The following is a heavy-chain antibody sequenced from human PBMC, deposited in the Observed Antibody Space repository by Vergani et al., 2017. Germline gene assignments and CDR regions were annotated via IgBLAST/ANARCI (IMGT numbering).Heavy chain of an antibody. V-gene: IGHV3-33*01. Sequence: QVQLVESGGGVVQPGRSLRLSCAASGFTFSSYGMHWVRQAPGKGLEWVAVIGYDGSNKYYADSVKGRFTISRDNSKNTLYLQMNSLRAEDTAVYYCAGSLRYTGAFDIWGQGTMVTVSS. CDR2: IGYDGSNK. D-gene: IGHD2-2*02. CDR1: GFTFSSYG. J-gene: IGHJ3*02. CDR3: AGSLRYTGAFDI.